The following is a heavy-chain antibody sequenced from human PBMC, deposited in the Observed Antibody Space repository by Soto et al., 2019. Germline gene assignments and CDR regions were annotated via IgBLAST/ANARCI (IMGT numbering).Heavy chain of an antibody. CDR3: MVYCTAMDTGY. V-gene: IGHV3-73*02. Sequence: EVQLVESGGGLVQPGGSLKLSCAASGFTFSGSAMHWVRQASGKGLEWVGRIRSKANSYATAYAASVKGRFTISRDDSKNTAYLQMNSLKTEDTAVYYCMVYCTAMDTGYWGQGTLVTVSS. CDR2: IRSKANSYAT. D-gene: IGHD5-18*01. CDR1: GFTFSGSA. J-gene: IGHJ4*02.